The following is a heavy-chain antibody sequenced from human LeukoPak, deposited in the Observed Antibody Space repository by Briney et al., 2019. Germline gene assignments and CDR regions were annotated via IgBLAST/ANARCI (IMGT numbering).Heavy chain of an antibody. Sequence: GASVKLSCKPSGYTFTVYYLHWVRRALGQPLGSMRGINPNIGSTGYAQKFPGRVTMTRHKTISTTYMELYRLRSDDTAVYYCASPFPRTTDFDYWGRGTLVPVYS. V-gene: IGHV1-2*02. CDR2: INPNIGST. J-gene: IGHJ4*02. CDR1: GYTFTVYY. CDR3: ASPFPRTTDFDY. D-gene: IGHD2/OR15-2a*01.